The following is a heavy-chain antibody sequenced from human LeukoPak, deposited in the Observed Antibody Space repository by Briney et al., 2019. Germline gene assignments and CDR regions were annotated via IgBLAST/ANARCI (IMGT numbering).Heavy chain of an antibody. D-gene: IGHD5-18*01. Sequence: SETLSLTCTVSGDSITSGNYYWGWISQPPGKGLEWNGNIYYSGSTYYNPSLKSRVSMSLDTSKNQFSLKLSSVTAADTAVYYCAATYRTRGYTYGYFDYWGQGTLVTVPS. CDR3: AATYRTRGYTYGYFDY. J-gene: IGHJ4*02. CDR1: GDSITSGNYY. CDR2: IYYSGST. V-gene: IGHV4-39*01.